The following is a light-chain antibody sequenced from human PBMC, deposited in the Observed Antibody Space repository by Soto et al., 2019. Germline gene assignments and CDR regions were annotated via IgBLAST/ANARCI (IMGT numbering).Light chain of an antibody. J-gene: IGKJ1*01. Sequence: EIVMTQSPATLSVSPGERATLSCRASQSVSSNLAWDQQKPGQAPRLLIYGASTRATGIPARFSGSGSGTEFTLTMSSLQSEDFAVYYCQQYNNWPPWTFGQGTKVEIK. V-gene: IGKV3-15*01. CDR3: QQYNNWPPWT. CDR1: QSVSSN. CDR2: GAS.